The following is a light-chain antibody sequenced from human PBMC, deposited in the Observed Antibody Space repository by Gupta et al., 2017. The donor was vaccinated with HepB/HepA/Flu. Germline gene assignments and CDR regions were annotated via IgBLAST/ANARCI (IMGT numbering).Light chain of an antibody. Sequence: DIQMTHSPSSMSASVGDRVTVTCRSRQNINTLLHWYQLTPGRPPKLLLFGVCHSRSGVSSSFPGSGSGTEFTLTIDKRQPEDFATYYCHQSHNTSITFGGGTKVDIK. CDR3: HQSHNTSIT. CDR2: GVC. V-gene: IGKV1-39*01. J-gene: IGKJ4*01. CDR1: QNINTL.